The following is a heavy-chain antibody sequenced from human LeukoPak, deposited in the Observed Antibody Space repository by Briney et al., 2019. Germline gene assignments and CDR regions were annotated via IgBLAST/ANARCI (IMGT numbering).Heavy chain of an antibody. CDR2: ISYDGSNK. Sequence: GRSLRLSCAASGFTFSSYAMHWVRQAPGKGLEWVAVISYDGSNKYYADSVKGRFTISRDNSKNTLYLQMNSLRAEDTAVYYCAREGQWELPTFDYWGQGTLVTVSS. D-gene: IGHD1-26*01. J-gene: IGHJ4*02. V-gene: IGHV3-30-3*01. CDR1: GFTFSSYA. CDR3: AREGQWELPTFDY.